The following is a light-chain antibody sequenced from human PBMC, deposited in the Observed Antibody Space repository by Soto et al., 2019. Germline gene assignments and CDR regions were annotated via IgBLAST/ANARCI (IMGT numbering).Light chain of an antibody. CDR2: GAS. J-gene: IGKJ3*01. CDR1: QDIRTS. Sequence: DIQMTQSPSSLSASVGARVSITCQASQDIRTSLSWFQQKPGRAPKLLIYGASYLKTGVPSRFRGSGSGTDFSFTISSLQPEDIATYYCQQYDNLPPFTFGPGTKVDIK. CDR3: QQYDNLPPFT. V-gene: IGKV1-33*01.